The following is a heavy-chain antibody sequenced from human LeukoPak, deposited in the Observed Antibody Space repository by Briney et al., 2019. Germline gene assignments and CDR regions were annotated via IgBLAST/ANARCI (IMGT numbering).Heavy chain of an antibody. CDR1: GFTFSSYA. J-gene: IGHJ6*03. Sequence: GGSLRLPCAASGFTFSSYAMSWVRQAPGKGLEWVSAISGSGGSTYYADSVKGRFTISRDNSMNTLYLQMNSLRAEDTAVYYCAKGSFGDPRDYYYYYYMDVWGKGTTVTVSS. V-gene: IGHV3-23*01. D-gene: IGHD4-17*01. CDR3: AKGSFGDPRDYYYYYYMDV. CDR2: ISGSGGST.